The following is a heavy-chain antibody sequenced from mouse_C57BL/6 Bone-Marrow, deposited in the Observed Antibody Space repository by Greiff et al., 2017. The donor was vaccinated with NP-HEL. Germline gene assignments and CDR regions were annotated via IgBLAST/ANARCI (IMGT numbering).Heavy chain of an antibody. V-gene: IGHV1-15*01. J-gene: IGHJ2*01. CDR3: TNLYYFDY. Sequence: VQLVESGAELVRPGASVTLSCKASGYTFTDYEMHWVKQTPVHGLEWIGAIDPETGGTAYNQKIKGKAILTADKSSSTAYMELRSLTSEDSAVYYCTNLYYFDYWGQGTTLTVSS. CDR2: IDPETGGT. CDR1: GYTFTDYE.